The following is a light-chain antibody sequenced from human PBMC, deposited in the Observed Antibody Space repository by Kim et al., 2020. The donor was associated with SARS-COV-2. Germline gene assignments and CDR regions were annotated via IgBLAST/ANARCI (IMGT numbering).Light chain of an antibody. CDR1: SSDGGGYNY. V-gene: IGLV2-14*01. Sequence: SITITCTGTSSDGGGYNYFSWYQQHPGKAPKLMIYEVRNRPSGVSNRFSGSKSGNTASLTISGLQAEDEADYYCSSYTSSSTPYVFGTGTKVTVL. CDR3: SSYTSSSTPYV. J-gene: IGLJ1*01. CDR2: EVR.